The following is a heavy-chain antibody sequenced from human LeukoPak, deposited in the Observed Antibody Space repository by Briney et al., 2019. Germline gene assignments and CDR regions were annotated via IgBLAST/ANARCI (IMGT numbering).Heavy chain of an antibody. V-gene: IGHV3-23*01. CDR3: ASDGGPFDY. CDR2: ITTSDGNT. J-gene: IGHJ4*02. D-gene: IGHD4-23*01. CDR1: GFTFSSYT. Sequence: EGSLRLSCAASGFTFSSYTMSWVRQAPGKGLEWVSTITTSDGNTYYADSVKGRFTVSRDNSKNTLFLQMNSLRAEDTAVYYCASDGGPFDYWGQGTLVTVSS.